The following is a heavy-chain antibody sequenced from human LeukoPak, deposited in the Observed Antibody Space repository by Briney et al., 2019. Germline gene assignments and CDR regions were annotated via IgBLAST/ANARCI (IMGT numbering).Heavy chain of an antibody. D-gene: IGHD3-22*01. J-gene: IGHJ3*02. CDR2: IWYDGSNK. CDR3: ARALRVRATDAFDI. Sequence: GGSLRLSCAASGFTFSSYGMHWVRQAPGKGLEWVAVIWYDGSNKYYADSVKGRFTISRDNAKNSLYLQMNSLRAEDTAVYYCARALRVRATDAFDIWGQGTMVTVSS. V-gene: IGHV3-33*01. CDR1: GFTFSSYG.